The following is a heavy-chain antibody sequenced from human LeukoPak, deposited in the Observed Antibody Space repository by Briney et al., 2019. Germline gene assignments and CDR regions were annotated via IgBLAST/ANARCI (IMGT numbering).Heavy chain of an antibody. V-gene: IGHV3-21*01. Sequence: PGGSLRLSCAASGFTFKTYSMIWVRQAPGKGLEWVSSIRNSGTHVYYADSLKGRFTISRDNSKNTLYLQMNSLRAEDTAVYYCAREISRTGAFDIWGQGTMVTLSS. CDR1: GFTFKTYS. CDR3: AREISRTGAFDI. D-gene: IGHD3-3*02. J-gene: IGHJ3*02. CDR2: IRNSGTHV.